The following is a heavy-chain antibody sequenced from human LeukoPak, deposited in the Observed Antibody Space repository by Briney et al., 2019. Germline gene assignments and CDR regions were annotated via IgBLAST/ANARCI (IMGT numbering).Heavy chain of an antibody. V-gene: IGHV4-4*07. J-gene: IGHJ3*02. CDR2: IYTTGTA. Sequence: PSETLSLTCIISGGSIGPYYWSWIRQAAGKGPEWIGRIYTTGTADYNPSLKGRVFLSVDTSKNQFSLKVTSATAADTAVYYCARDHSSSSWMDSFEIWGPGTKVTVSS. CDR1: GGSIGPYY. D-gene: IGHD6-6*01. CDR3: ARDHSSSSWMDSFEI.